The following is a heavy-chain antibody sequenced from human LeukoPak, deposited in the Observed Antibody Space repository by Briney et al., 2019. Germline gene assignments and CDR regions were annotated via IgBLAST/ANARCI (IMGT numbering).Heavy chain of an antibody. CDR3: ARVARCTSCFDVDY. Sequence: GGSLRLSCAASGFTFSSYSMNWVRQAPGKGLEWVSYISSSSSTIYYADSVKGRFTISRDNAKNSLYLQMNSLRAEDTAVYYCARVARCTSCFDVDYWGQGTLVTVSS. V-gene: IGHV3-48*01. CDR1: GFTFSSYS. J-gene: IGHJ4*02. D-gene: IGHD2-2*01. CDR2: ISSSSSTI.